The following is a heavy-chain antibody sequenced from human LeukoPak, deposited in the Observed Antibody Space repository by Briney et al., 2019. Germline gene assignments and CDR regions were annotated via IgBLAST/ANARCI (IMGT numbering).Heavy chain of an antibody. CDR3: VRDMYDSTSYYFDY. CDR2: FSGSGERT. D-gene: IGHD2-8*01. CDR1: GFTFNTYA. V-gene: IGHV3-23*01. J-gene: IGHJ4*02. Sequence: GGSLRLSCVASGFTFNTYAMSWVRQAPGKGLEWVSTFSGSGERTYYTDSVKGRFTISRDNSKYTLNLQMNSLRADDTAVYYCVRDMYDSTSYYFDYWGQGTLVTVSS.